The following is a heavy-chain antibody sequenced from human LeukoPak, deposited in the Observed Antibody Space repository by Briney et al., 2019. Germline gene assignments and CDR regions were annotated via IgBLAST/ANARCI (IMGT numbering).Heavy chain of an antibody. CDR3: ARAFGYSSGWPFDY. Sequence: ASVKVSCTASGYTFTGYYMHWVRQAPGQGLEWMGWINPNSGGTNYAQKFQGRVTMTRDTSISTAYMELSRLRSDDTAVYYCARAFGYSSGWPFDYWGKGTLVTVSS. V-gene: IGHV1-2*02. CDR2: INPNSGGT. CDR1: GYTFTGYY. D-gene: IGHD6-19*01. J-gene: IGHJ4*02.